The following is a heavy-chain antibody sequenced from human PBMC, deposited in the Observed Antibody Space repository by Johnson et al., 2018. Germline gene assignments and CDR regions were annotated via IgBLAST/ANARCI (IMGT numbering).Heavy chain of an antibody. J-gene: IGHJ1*01. CDR1: GFTFSSYG. D-gene: IGHD6-13*01. Sequence: QVQLQESGGGVVQPGRSLRLSCAASGFTFSSYGIHWVRQAPGKGLEWVAVIWYDGRNKYYADSVKGRFTISRDNSKNTLYLQMDSLRAEDTAVFYCARESSGIAAGGTEYFQHWGQGTLVTVSS. V-gene: IGHV3-33*01. CDR3: ARESSGIAAGGTEYFQH. CDR2: IWYDGRNK.